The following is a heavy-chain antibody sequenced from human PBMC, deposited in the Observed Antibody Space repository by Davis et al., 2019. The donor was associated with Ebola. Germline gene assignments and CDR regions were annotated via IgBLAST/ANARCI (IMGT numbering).Heavy chain of an antibody. CDR3: ARLRLRYYSMDV. CDR1: GGTFSSYA. Sequence: SVKVSCKASGGTFSSYAISWVRQAPGQGLEWMGGIIPIFGTANYAQKFQGRVTITADKSTSTAYMELSSLRSEDTAVYYCARLRLRYYSMDVWGQGTTVTVSS. J-gene: IGHJ6*02. V-gene: IGHV1-69*06. CDR2: IIPIFGTA.